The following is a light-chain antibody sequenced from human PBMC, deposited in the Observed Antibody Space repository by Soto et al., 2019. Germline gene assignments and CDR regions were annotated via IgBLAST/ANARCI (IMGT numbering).Light chain of an antibody. CDR1: SSDVGGYNS. V-gene: IGLV2-14*01. CDR3: SSYTTSSTLLYV. J-gene: IGLJ1*01. CDR2: EVS. Sequence: QSALTQPASVSGSPGQSITISCTGTSSDVGGYNSVSWYQQHPGKAPKLMIYEVSNRPSGVSNRFSGSKSGNTASLTISGLQAEDEADYHCSSYTTSSTLLYVFGTGTKLTVL.